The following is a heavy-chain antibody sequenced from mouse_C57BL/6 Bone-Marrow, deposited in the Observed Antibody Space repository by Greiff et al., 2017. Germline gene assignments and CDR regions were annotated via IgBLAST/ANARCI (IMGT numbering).Heavy chain of an antibody. Sequence: EVHLVESGGDLVKPGGSLKLSCAASGFTFSSYGMSWVRQTPDKRLEWVATISSGGSYTYYPDSVKGRCTISRDNAKNTLYLQMSSLKSEDTAMYYCAREGTGKAYWGQGTLVTVSA. V-gene: IGHV5-6*01. J-gene: IGHJ3*01. CDR3: AREGTGKAY. CDR2: ISSGGSYT. CDR1: GFTFSSYG. D-gene: IGHD4-1*01.